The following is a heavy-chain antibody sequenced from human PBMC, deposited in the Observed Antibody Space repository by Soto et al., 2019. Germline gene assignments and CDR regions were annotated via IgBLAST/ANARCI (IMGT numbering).Heavy chain of an antibody. CDR2: IYYSGTT. CDR1: GGSIKVGGYY. CDR3: ARLAYSHYST. V-gene: IGHV4-39*01. D-gene: IGHD5-12*01. Sequence: SEALSLTCTVSGGSIKVGGYYWGWIRQPPGKGLEWVATIYYSGTTYYNPSLKSRLTISLDASRNQFSLDLTSVAAADTAVYYCARLAYSHYSTWGQGTLVTVSS. J-gene: IGHJ4*02.